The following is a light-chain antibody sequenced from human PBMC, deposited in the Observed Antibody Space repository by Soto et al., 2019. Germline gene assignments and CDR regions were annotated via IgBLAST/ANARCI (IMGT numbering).Light chain of an antibody. CDR2: SSN. CDR1: SSNIGSNT. J-gene: IGLJ1*01. Sequence: QAVVTQPPSASGTPGQRVTISCSGSSSNIGSNTVNWYQQLPGTAPKLLIYSSNHRPSGVPDRFSGSKSGTSASLAISGLQSEDEADYYCAAWDDSLNGYVFGPGTKLTVL. V-gene: IGLV1-44*01. CDR3: AAWDDSLNGYV.